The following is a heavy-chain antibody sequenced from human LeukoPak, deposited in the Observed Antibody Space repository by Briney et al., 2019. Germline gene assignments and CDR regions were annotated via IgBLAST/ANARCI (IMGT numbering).Heavy chain of an antibody. CDR3: ASRYCSSTSCYKVYYYYGMDV. D-gene: IGHD2-2*02. CDR2: INPNSGGT. J-gene: IGHJ6*02. V-gene: IGHV1-2*02. CDR1: GYTFTGYY. Sequence: ASVKVSCKASGYTFTGYYMHWMRQAPRQGLEWMGWINPNSGGTNYAQKFQGRVTMTRDTSISTAYMELSRLRSDDTAVYYCASRYCSSTSCYKVYYYYGMDVWGQGTTVTVSS.